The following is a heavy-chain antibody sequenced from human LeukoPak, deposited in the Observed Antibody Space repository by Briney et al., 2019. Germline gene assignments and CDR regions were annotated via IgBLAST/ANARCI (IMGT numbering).Heavy chain of an antibody. CDR2: IYSGGST. CDR1: GFTVSNNY. J-gene: IGHJ4*02. V-gene: IGHV3-66*01. Sequence: SGGSLRLSCAASGFTVSNNYMTWVRQAPGKGLEWVSLIYSGGSTYYADSVKGRFTISRDNSKNTVYLQMNSLRAEDTAVYYCARNIPVTRWGYWGRGTLVTVSS. CDR3: ARNIPVTRWGY. D-gene: IGHD2-21*01.